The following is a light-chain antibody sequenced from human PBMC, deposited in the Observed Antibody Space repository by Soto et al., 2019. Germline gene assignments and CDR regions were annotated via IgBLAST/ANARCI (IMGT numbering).Light chain of an antibody. CDR3: SSYGGNNNVV. Sequence: QSALTQPPSASGSPGQSVTISCTGTSSDVGDHYYVSWYQQYPGKAPKLIIYEVIKRPSGVPDRFSGSKSGNTASLTVSGLQAEDEADYYCSSYGGNNNVVFGGGTKVTVL. CDR2: EVI. J-gene: IGLJ3*02. CDR1: SSDVGDHYY. V-gene: IGLV2-8*01.